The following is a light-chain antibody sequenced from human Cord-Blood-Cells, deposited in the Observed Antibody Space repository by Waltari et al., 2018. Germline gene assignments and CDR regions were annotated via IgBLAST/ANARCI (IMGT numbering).Light chain of an antibody. J-gene: IGLJ3*02. Sequence: QSVLTQPPSASGTPGQRVTISCSGSSSNIGSNYVYCYQQLPGTAPKLLIYMNNQRPSGVPDRFSGSKSGTSASLAISGLRSEDEADYYCAAWDDSLSGRVFGGGTKLTVL. V-gene: IGLV1-47*01. CDR3: AAWDDSLSGRV. CDR1: SSNIGSNY. CDR2: MNN.